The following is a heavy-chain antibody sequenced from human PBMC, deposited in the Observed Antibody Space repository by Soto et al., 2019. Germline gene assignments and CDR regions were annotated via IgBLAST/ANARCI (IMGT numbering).Heavy chain of an antibody. D-gene: IGHD3-22*01. CDR1: GFTFSSYA. CDR3: ARDRRYSYDSSGYYSYY. J-gene: IGHJ4*02. CDR2: ISYDGSNK. Sequence: PGWSLRLSCAASGFTFSSYAMHWVRQAPGKGLEWVAVISYDGSNKYYADSVKGRFTISRDNSKNTLYLQMNSLRAEDTAVYYWARDRRYSYDSSGYYSYYWGQGTLVTVS. V-gene: IGHV3-30-3*01.